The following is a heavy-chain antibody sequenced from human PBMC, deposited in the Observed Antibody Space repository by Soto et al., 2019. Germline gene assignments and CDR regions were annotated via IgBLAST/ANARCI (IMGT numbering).Heavy chain of an antibody. J-gene: IGHJ6*02. V-gene: IGHV3-23*01. CDR3: ARASYCSTTTCLEDV. CDR1: AFTFSNYA. CDR2: ISGSGAGAT. Sequence: EVQLLEFGGGLVQPGGSLRLSCAASAFTFSNYAMTWVRQAPGKGLEWVSSISGSGAGATYYADSVNGRFTISRDNEKNTVYLQMNSLRAEDTALYYCARASYCSTTTCLEDVWGQGTTVSVSS. D-gene: IGHD2-2*01.